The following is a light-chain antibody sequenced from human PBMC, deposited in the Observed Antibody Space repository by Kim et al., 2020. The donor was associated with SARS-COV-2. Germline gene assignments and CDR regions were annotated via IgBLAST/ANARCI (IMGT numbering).Light chain of an antibody. CDR3: QQFGDSPLYT. J-gene: IGKJ2*01. CDR2: ATS. Sequence: EIVLTQSAGTLSLSPGERATLSCRASQSVGRRYLAWYQRKPGQAPRLLIYATSIRATGIPDRFSGSGSGTDFTLTISRLEPEDFAVYYCQQFGDSPLYTFGQGTKLEIK. CDR1: QSVGRRY. V-gene: IGKV3-20*01.